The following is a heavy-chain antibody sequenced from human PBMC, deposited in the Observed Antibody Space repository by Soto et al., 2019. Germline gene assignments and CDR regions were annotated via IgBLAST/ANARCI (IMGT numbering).Heavy chain of an antibody. V-gene: IGHV1-18*01. CDR2: ISAYNGNT. Sequence: ASVKVSCKASGYTFTSYGISWVRQAPGQGLEWMGWISAYNGNTNYAQKLQGRVTMTTDTSTSTAYMELRSLRSDDTAVDYWAGDRVEALGYCSSTNCYPFDPWGQGTLVT. J-gene: IGHJ5*02. CDR3: AGDRVEALGYCSSTNCYPFDP. D-gene: IGHD2-2*01. CDR1: GYTFTSYG.